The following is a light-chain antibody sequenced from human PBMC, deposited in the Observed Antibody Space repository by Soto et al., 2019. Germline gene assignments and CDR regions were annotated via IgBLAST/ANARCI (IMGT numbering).Light chain of an antibody. CDR2: GNS. J-gene: IGLJ2*01. Sequence: QSVLTQPPSESGAPGQRVTISCTGSRSNIGAGYDVHWYQQLPGTAPKLLIYGNSNRPSGVPDRFSGSKSGTSASLAITGLQAEDEADYYCQSYDSSLSVVFGGGTKLTVL. CDR3: QSYDSSLSVV. CDR1: RSNIGAGYD. V-gene: IGLV1-40*01.